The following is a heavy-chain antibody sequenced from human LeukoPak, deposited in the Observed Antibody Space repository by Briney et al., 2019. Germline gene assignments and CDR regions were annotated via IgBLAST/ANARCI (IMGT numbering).Heavy chain of an antibody. Sequence: GGSLRLSCADSGFTFSTYAMSWVRQAPGKGLEWVSGISSSGDRTFYRDSVKGRFTISRDNSKNTLYLQLNSLRAEDTAAYHRAVRTRGSYFDYWGQGALVTVSS. CDR1: GFTFSTYA. J-gene: IGHJ4*02. CDR3: AVRTRGSYFDY. V-gene: IGHV3-23*01. D-gene: IGHD1-26*01. CDR2: ISSSGDRT.